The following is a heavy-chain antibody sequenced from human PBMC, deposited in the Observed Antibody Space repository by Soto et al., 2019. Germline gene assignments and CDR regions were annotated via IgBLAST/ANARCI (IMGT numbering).Heavy chain of an antibody. J-gene: IGHJ4*02. V-gene: IGHV3-74*01. D-gene: IGHD3-16*02. CDR1: GFTFSSCW. Sequence: EVQLVESGGGLVQPGGSLRLSCAASGFTFSSCWMHWVRQTPGKGLVWVSRISSDGSTTNYADSVKGRFTISRDNAKNPLYLQMNNLRAEDTAVYYCASLYRRAWARDYWGQGTLVTVSS. CDR3: ASLYRRAWARDY. CDR2: ISSDGSTT.